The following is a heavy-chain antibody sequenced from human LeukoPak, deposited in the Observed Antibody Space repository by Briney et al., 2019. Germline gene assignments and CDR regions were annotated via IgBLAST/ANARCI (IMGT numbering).Heavy chain of an antibody. J-gene: IGHJ4*02. D-gene: IGHD3-9*01. CDR2: VYYTGNQ. CDR3: ARLRKGRYFDYIFDY. Sequence: SGRLSLTCTVSECSVSSNTYYWVWMRRPPGGALEWVANVYYTGNQYCNPSLKSRVTMSVDTCKDQFYLTMTSVTAAYTAVYYCARLRKGRYFDYIFDYWGQGTLATVSS. V-gene: IGHV4-39*01. CDR1: ECSVSSNTYY.